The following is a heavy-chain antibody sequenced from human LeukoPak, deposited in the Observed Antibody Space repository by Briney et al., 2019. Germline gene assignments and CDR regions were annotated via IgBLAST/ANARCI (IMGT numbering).Heavy chain of an antibody. V-gene: IGHV3-21*01. CDR1: GFTFSSYS. CDR3: ARAGSGSYSAFDI. CDR2: ISSSSSYI. Sequence: GGSLRLSCAASGFTFSSYSMNWVRQAPGKGLEWVSSISSSSSYIYYADSVKGRFTISRDNAKNSLYPQMNSLRAEDTAVYYCARAGSGSYSAFDIWGQGTMVTVSS. D-gene: IGHD1-26*01. J-gene: IGHJ3*02.